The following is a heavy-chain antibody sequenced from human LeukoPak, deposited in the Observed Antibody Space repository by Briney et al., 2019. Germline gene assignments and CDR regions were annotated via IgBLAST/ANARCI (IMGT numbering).Heavy chain of an antibody. CDR3: ARSYYGSGSPIPDY. D-gene: IGHD3-10*01. CDR1: GFXFSTYT. Sequence: GGSLRLSCAASGFXFSTYTINWVRQAPGKGLEWLSFLSRTSSNMYYADSVKGRFTISRDNAKNSLYLQMNSLRDEDTAVYYCARSYYGSGSPIPDYWGQGTLVTVSS. J-gene: IGHJ4*02. V-gene: IGHV3-48*02. CDR2: LSRTSSNM.